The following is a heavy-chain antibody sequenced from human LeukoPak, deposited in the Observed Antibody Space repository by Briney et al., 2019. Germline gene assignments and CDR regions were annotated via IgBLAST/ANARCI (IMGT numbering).Heavy chain of an antibody. CDR3: ARGDFESGTYNDAFDI. CDR1: GFTFSDHY. J-gene: IGHJ3*02. D-gene: IGHD1-26*01. V-gene: IGHV3-11*04. CDR2: ISSSGSTI. Sequence: PGGSLRLSCATSGFTFSDHYMSWIRQAPGKGLEWVSYISSSGSTIYYADSVKGRFTISRDNAKNSLYLQMNSLRVDDTAVYYCARGDFESGTYNDAFDIWGQGTMVTAS.